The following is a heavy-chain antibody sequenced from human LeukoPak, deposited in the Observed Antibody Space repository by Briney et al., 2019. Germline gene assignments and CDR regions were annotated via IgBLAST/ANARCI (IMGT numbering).Heavy chain of an antibody. CDR3: AKDGPVTYYYDSSGQYFDY. V-gene: IGHV3-48*03. CDR2: ISSSGSTI. CDR1: GFTFSSYE. J-gene: IGHJ4*02. D-gene: IGHD3-22*01. Sequence: GGSLRLSCAASGFTFSSYEMNWVRQAPGKGLEWVSYISSSGSTIYYADSVKGRFTISRDNAKNSLYLQMNSLRAEDTAVYYCAKDGPVTYYYDSSGQYFDYWGQGTLVTVSS.